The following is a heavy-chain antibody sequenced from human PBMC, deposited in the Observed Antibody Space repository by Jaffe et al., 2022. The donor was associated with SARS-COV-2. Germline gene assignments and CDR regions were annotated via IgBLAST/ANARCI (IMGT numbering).Heavy chain of an antibody. J-gene: IGHJ5*02. CDR1: GFTFSSYS. V-gene: IGHV3-48*02. CDR3: ARDLDTAMVGDWFDP. CDR2: ISSSSSTI. D-gene: IGHD5-18*01. Sequence: EVQLVESGGGLVQPGGSLRLSCAASGFTFSSYSMNWVRQAPGKGLEWVSYISSSSSTIYYADSVKGRFTISRDNAKNSLYLQMNSLRDEDTAVYYCARDLDTAMVGDWFDPWGQGTLVTVSS.